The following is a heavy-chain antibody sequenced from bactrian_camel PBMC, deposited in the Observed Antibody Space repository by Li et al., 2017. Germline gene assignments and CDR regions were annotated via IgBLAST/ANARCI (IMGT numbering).Heavy chain of an antibody. V-gene: IGHV3S53*01. CDR2: IDSRGTT. CDR1: GLVYPFWS. J-gene: IGHJ4*01. CDR3: AAVAEGRTVEGGVSLWTLFESGY. D-gene: IGHD3*01. Sequence: HVQLVESGGGSVQAGGSLTLSCAASGLVYPFWSMAWSRQAPGKEREGVARIDSRGTTEYVDSVKGRFTVFKGNAGKTLYLQMNSLRPEDTAMYYCAAVAEGRTVEGGVSLWTLFESGYWGQGTQVTVS.